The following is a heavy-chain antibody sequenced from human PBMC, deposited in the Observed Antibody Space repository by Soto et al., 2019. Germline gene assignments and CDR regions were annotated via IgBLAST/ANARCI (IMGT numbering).Heavy chain of an antibody. D-gene: IGHD3-3*01. Sequence: GGSLRLSCAASGFTFSNAWMNWVRQAPGKGLEWVGRIKSKTDGGTTDYAAPVKGRFTISRDDSKNTLYLQMNSLKTEDTAVYYCTTAVLRFLEWTPRTYGMDVWGQGTTVTVSS. J-gene: IGHJ6*02. V-gene: IGHV3-15*07. CDR3: TTAVLRFLEWTPRTYGMDV. CDR1: GFTFSNAW. CDR2: IKSKTDGGTT.